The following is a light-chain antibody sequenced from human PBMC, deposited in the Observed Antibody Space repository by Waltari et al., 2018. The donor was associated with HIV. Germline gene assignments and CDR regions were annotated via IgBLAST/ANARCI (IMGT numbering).Light chain of an antibody. CDR2: DNG. CDR1: TSNIGHNY. J-gene: IGLJ3*02. Sequence: QSVLTQPPSVSAAPGQKVTIPCSGNTSNIGHNYMSWYQQVPGAAPKLLIYDNGKRPSGIPGRFSASKSGTSATLVITGLQTGDEADYYCGTGDTRVSEVVFGGGTKLTVL. CDR3: GTGDTRVSEVV. V-gene: IGLV1-51*01.